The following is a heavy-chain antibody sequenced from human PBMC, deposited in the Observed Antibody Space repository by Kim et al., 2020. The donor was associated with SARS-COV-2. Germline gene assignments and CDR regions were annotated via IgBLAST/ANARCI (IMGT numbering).Heavy chain of an antibody. CDR3: AKDNRGGYYYYGMDV. V-gene: IGHV3-43D*03. Sequence: DSVKGRFTISRDNSKNSLYLQMNGLSAEDTALYYCAKDNRGGYYYYGMDVWGQGTTVTLSS. D-gene: IGHD3-10*01. J-gene: IGHJ6*02.